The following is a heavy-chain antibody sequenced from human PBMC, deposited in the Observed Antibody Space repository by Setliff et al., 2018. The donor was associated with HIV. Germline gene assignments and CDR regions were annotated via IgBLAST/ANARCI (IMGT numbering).Heavy chain of an antibody. J-gene: IGHJ3*01. CDR1: GYSFTSYW. D-gene: IGHD3-22*01. Sequence: GESLKISCKGSGYSFTSYWIGWVRQMPGKGLEWMGIIYPGDSDTRYNSNNTLSLQMSSLRAEDTALYYCAKLDYYDYSGSWARKVAIDFWGRGTMVTVSS. CDR2: IYPGDSDT. V-gene: IGHV5-51*01. CDR3: RKVAIDF.